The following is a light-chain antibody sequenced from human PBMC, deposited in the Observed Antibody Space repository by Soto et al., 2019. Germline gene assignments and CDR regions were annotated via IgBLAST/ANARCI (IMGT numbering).Light chain of an antibody. CDR3: SPYAGSNLGV. CDR2: EVS. CDR1: SSDIGNYKY. V-gene: IGLV2-8*01. Sequence: QSALTQSPSASGSPGQSVTISCTGTSSDIGNYKYVSWYQQHPGKAPKLMIYEVSKRPSGVPDRFSGSKSGNTASLTVSGLQVEDEADYYCSPYAGSNLGVFGGGTKLTVL. J-gene: IGLJ3*02.